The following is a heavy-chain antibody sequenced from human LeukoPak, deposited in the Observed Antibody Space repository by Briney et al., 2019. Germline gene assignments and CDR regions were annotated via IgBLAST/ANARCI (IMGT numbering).Heavy chain of an antibody. CDR2: IKQDGSEK. D-gene: IGHD5-12*01. CDR3: ARDYNSGYYYYYGMDV. V-gene: IGHV3-7*01. CDR1: GFTFSSYW. Sequence: GGSLRLSCAASGFTFSSYWMSWVRQAPGKGLEWVANIKQDGSEKYYVDSVKGRFTISRDNAKNSLYLQMNSLRAEDTAVYYCARDYNSGYYYYYGMDVWGQGTTVTVSS. J-gene: IGHJ6*02.